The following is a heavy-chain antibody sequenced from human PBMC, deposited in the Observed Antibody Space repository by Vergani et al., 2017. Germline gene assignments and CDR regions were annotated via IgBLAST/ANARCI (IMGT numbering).Heavy chain of an antibody. CDR3: ARQVAVAGKWWGPYYYYGMDV. V-gene: IGHV5-10-1*01. Sequence: EVPLVQSGADVKKPGESLRISCKGSGYSFTSYWISWVRQMPGKGLEWMGRIDPSDSYTNYSPSFQGHVTISADKSISTAYLQWSSLKASDTAMYYCARQVAVAGKWWGPYYYYGMDVWGQGTTVTVSS. D-gene: IGHD6-19*01. J-gene: IGHJ6*02. CDR1: GYSFTSYW. CDR2: IDPSDSYT.